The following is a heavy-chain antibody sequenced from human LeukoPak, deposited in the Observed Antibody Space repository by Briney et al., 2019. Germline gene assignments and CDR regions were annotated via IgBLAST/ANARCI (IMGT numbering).Heavy chain of an antibody. J-gene: IGHJ3*02. CDR1: GGSISSSSYY. D-gene: IGHD1-26*01. CDR2: INRSGST. V-gene: IGHV4-39*07. Sequence: SETLSLTCTVSGGSISSSSYYWGWIRQSPGKGLEWIGEINRSGSTNYNPSLKSRVTISVDTSKNQFSLKLSSVTAADTAVYYCARTPIVGANRGRLGRHAFDIWGQGTMVTVSS. CDR3: ARTPIVGANRGRLGRHAFDI.